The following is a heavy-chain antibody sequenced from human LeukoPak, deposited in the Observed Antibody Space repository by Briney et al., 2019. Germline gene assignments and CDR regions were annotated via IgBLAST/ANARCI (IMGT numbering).Heavy chain of an antibody. V-gene: IGHV4-59*01. CDR1: GGSISSYY. CDR2: IYYSGST. CDR3: AGVHGSGSYYKDY. D-gene: IGHD3-10*01. Sequence: TSETLSLTCTVSGGSISSYYWSWIRQPPGKGLEWIGYIYYSGSTNYNPSLKSRVTISVDTSKNQFSLKLSSVTAADTAVYYCAGVHGSGSYYKDYWGQGTLVTVSS. J-gene: IGHJ4*02.